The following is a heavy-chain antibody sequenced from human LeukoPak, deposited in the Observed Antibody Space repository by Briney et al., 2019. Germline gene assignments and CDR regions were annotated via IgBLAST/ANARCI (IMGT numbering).Heavy chain of an antibody. CDR1: GFSFNTYW. CDR2: MNTDGSDR. V-gene: IGHV3-74*01. D-gene: IGHD6-13*01. J-gene: IGHJ4*02. Sequence: PGGSLRLSCAASGFSFNTYWMHWVRQVPGKGLVWVSGMNTDGSDRSYADSVKGRFTISRDNAKNTLCLQMNSPRAEDTAVYYCARDHSSWEVPSDYWGQGALVTVSS. CDR3: ARDHSSWEVPSDY.